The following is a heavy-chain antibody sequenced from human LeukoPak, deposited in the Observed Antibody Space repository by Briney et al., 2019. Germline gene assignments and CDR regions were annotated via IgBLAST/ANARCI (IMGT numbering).Heavy chain of an antibody. Sequence: PGGSLRLSCAASGFTFSSYAMHWVRQAPGKGLEYVSAISSNGGSTCYANSVKGRFTISRDNSKNTLYLQMGSLRAEDTAVYYCARSNYYDSRSWGFDIWGQGTMVTVSS. V-gene: IGHV3-64*01. CDR3: ARSNYYDSRSWGFDI. D-gene: IGHD3-22*01. J-gene: IGHJ3*02. CDR1: GFTFSSYA. CDR2: ISSNGGST.